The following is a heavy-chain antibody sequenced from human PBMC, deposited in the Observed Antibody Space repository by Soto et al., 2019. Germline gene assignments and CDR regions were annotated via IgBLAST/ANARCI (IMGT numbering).Heavy chain of an antibody. CDR2: IYYSGST. CDR3: ARWWSGSRQGFDP. Sequence: QVQLQESGPGLLSPYRPLSPPCIFPVASFTGGVYSWGGFRQHPGKGLEWIGYIYYSGSTYYNPSLKSRVTISVDTSKNQFSLKLSSVTAADTAVYYCARWWSGSRQGFDPWGQGTLVTVSS. D-gene: IGHD3-3*01. J-gene: IGHJ5*02. CDR1: VASFTGGVYS. V-gene: IGHV4-31*03.